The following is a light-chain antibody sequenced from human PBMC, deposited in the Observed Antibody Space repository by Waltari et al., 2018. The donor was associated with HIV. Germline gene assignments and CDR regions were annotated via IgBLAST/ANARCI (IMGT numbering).Light chain of an antibody. CDR1: SSDVGGYNY. Sequence: QSALTQPASVSGSPGQSITISCTGNSSDVGGYNYVSWYQHHPGQAPKLMIFDVSNRPSGVSNRFSGSKSGNTASLTISGLQAEDEADYYCNSYTSSSHVIFGGGTKLTVL. V-gene: IGLV2-14*01. CDR3: NSYTSSSHVI. CDR2: DVS. J-gene: IGLJ2*01.